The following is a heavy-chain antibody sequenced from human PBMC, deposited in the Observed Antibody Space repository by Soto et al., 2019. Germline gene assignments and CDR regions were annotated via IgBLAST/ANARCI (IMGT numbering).Heavy chain of an antibody. V-gene: IGHV1-24*01. CDR1: GYTLTELS. J-gene: IGHJ4*02. D-gene: IGHD1-20*01. CDR2: FDPEDGET. Sequence: GASVKVSCKVSGYTLTELSMHWVRQAPGKGLEWMGGFDPEDGETIYAQKFQGRVTMTEDTSTDTAYMELSSLRSEDTAVYYCATDHNWWGDLGYWGQGTLVTVSS. CDR3: ATDHNWWGDLGY.